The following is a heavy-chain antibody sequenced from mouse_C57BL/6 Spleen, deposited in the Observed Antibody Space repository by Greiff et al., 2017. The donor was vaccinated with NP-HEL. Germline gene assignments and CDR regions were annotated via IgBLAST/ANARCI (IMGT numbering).Heavy chain of an antibody. Sequence: QVQLKQSGAELVRPGASVTLSCKASGYTFTDYEMHWVKQTPVHGLEWIGAIDPETGGTAYNQKFKGQAILTADKSSSTAYMELRSLTSDDSAVYYCTRWHYGYAMDYWGQGTSVTVSS. CDR2: IDPETGGT. CDR1: GYTFTDYE. CDR3: TRWHYGYAMDY. D-gene: IGHD1-1*01. V-gene: IGHV1-15*01. J-gene: IGHJ4*01.